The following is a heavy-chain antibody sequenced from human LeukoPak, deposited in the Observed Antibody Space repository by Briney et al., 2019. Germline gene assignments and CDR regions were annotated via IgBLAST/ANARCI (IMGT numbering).Heavy chain of an antibody. CDR1: GYKFTTYW. Sequence: GESLKISCKASGYKFTTYWIGWVRQMPGKGLEWMGIIYPADSDTAYSPPFQGQVTFSADTSISTAYLQWTSLKASDTAMYYCASDLTKRAFDYWGQGTLVTVSS. D-gene: IGHD4/OR15-4a*01. J-gene: IGHJ4*02. V-gene: IGHV5-51*03. CDR3: ASDLTKRAFDY. CDR2: IYPADSDT.